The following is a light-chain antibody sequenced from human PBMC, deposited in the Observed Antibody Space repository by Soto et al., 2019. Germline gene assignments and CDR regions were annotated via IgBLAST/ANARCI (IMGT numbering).Light chain of an antibody. Sequence: EIVLTQSPAILSLSPWERVTLSCRASQSGSRYLAWYQQNPGQAPRLLIYDASNRAAGIPARFSGSGSATDFTHTISSLEPEDFAVYYCQLRSESPPFTFDPQKKVDI. J-gene: IGKJ3*01. CDR1: QSGSRY. CDR3: QLRSESPPFT. CDR2: DAS. V-gene: IGKV3-11*01.